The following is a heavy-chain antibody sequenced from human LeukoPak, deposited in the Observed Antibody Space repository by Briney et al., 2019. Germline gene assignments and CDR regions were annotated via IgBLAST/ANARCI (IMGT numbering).Heavy chain of an antibody. D-gene: IGHD5/OR15-5a*01. CDR1: GFTFSSYS. CDR3: ARDLSLRN. J-gene: IGHJ4*02. CDR2: ISSSSTI. V-gene: IGHV3-48*01. Sequence: GGSLRLSCAASGFTFSSYSMNWVRQAPGKGLEWVSYISSSSTIYYADSVKGRFTISRDNAKNSLYLQMNSLRAEDTAVYYCARDLSLRNWGQGTLVTVSS.